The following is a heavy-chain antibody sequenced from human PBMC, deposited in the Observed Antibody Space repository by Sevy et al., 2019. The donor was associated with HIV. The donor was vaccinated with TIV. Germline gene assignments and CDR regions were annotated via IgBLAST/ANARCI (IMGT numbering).Heavy chain of an antibody. J-gene: IGHJ4*02. Sequence: ASVKVSCQASGYTFSNYGVTWVRQAPGQGLEWMGWISGYNGNTKYAQKFQDRVIMTTDTATSTAYMEFRSLRSDDTAVYYCVRDESFSLIVVDPDYWGQGTLVTVSS. CDR3: VRDESFSLIVVDPDY. D-gene: IGHD3-22*01. CDR2: ISGYNGNT. V-gene: IGHV1-18*01. CDR1: GYTFSNYG.